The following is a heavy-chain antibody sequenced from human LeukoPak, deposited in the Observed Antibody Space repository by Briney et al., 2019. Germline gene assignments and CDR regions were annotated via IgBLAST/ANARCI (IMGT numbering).Heavy chain of an antibody. CDR1: GGSISSYY. D-gene: IGHD6-13*01. CDR3: ARKSSGYSSSWYGAFDI. Sequence: SETLSLTCTVSGGSISSYYWSWIRQPPGKGLEWIGYIYYSGSTNYNPSLKSRVTISVDTSKNQFSLKLSSVTAADTAVYYCARKSSGYSSSWYGAFDIWGQGTMVTVSS. V-gene: IGHV4-59*01. J-gene: IGHJ3*02. CDR2: IYYSGST.